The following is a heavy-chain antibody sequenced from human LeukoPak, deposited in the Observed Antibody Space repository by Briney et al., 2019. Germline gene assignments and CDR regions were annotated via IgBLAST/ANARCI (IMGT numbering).Heavy chain of an antibody. CDR3: ARRGYCTNGVCYQYYYYYYMDV. V-gene: IGHV4-34*01. D-gene: IGHD2-8*01. CDR2: INPSGGT. CDR1: GGSFSGYY. Sequence: SETLSLTCAVSGGSFSGYYWNWIRQPPGNGLEWIGEINPSGGTNYSPSLKSRVTISVNTSKNQFSLKLSSVTAADTAVYYCARRGYCTNGVCYQYYYYYYMDVWGKGTTVTVSS. J-gene: IGHJ6*03.